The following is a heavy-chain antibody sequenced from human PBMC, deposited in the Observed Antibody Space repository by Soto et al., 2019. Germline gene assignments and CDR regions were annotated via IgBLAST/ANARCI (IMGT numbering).Heavy chain of an antibody. Sequence: GGSLRLSCAASGFTFSSYAMSWVRQAPGKGLEWVSAISGSGGSTYYADSVKGRFTISRDNSKNTLYLQMNSLKAEDTAVYYCAYHVAVTTGLGYWGQGTLVTVSS. D-gene: IGHD4-4*01. V-gene: IGHV3-23*01. CDR2: ISGSGGST. CDR1: GFTFSSYA. J-gene: IGHJ4*02. CDR3: AYHVAVTTGLGY.